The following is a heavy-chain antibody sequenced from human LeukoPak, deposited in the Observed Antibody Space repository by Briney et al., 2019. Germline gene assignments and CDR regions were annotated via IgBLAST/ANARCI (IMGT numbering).Heavy chain of an antibody. Sequence: SETLSLTCTVSGGSISSGDYYWSWIRQPPGKGLEWVGYIYYSGSTYYNPSLESRVAISIDTSKNQFSLKLSSVTAADTAVYYCARGGRDGYLFDFWGQGTLVTVSS. J-gene: IGHJ4*02. CDR2: IYYSGST. CDR3: ARGGRDGYLFDF. D-gene: IGHD5-24*01. V-gene: IGHV4-30-4*01. CDR1: GGSISSGDYY.